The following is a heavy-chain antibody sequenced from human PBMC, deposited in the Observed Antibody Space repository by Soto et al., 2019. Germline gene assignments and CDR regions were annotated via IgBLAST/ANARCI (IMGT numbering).Heavy chain of an antibody. V-gene: IGHV1-69*06. D-gene: IGHD3-10*01. Sequence: SSVNGSWKASGGTFSRYAISWVRQAPGQGLEWMGGIIPIFGTANYAQKFQGRVTITADKSTSTAYMELSSLRSEDTAVYYCAMVDGSGSYYRDYWGQGTLVTVYS. CDR2: IIPIFGTA. CDR1: GGTFSRYA. J-gene: IGHJ4*02. CDR3: AMVDGSGSYYRDY.